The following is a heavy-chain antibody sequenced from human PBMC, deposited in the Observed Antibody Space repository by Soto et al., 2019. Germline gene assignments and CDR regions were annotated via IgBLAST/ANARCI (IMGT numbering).Heavy chain of an antibody. V-gene: IGHV3-23*01. CDR3: AKVLSKNYYYPFDF. CDR2: ISGGSSVT. Sequence: GGSLRLSCTASGFTFSDYAMTWVRQAPGKGLEWVSTISGGSSVTYYGDSVKGRFAISRDNAKKTLFLQLNRLSAEDTATYYCAKVLSKNYYYPFDFWGQGTQVTVSS. D-gene: IGHD3-10*01. J-gene: IGHJ4*02. CDR1: GFTFSDYA.